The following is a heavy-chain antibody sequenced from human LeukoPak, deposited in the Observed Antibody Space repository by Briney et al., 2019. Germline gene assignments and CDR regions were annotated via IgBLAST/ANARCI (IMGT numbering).Heavy chain of an antibody. J-gene: IGHJ5*02. Sequence: PGGSLRLSCAASGFSFGSYWMSWVRQAPGMGLEWVANIKQEGSEKFYVDSVKGRFTISRDNAKNSLYLQMNSLRAEDTGIYYCARENRDGYNPYNWFDPWGQGTLVTVSS. CDR3: ARENRDGYNPYNWFDP. D-gene: IGHD5-24*01. CDR1: GFSFGSYW. V-gene: IGHV3-7*01. CDR2: IKQEGSEK.